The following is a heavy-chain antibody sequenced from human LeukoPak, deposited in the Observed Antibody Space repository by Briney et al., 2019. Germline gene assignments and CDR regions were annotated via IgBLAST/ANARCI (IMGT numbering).Heavy chain of an antibody. CDR2: IYYSGST. Sequence: PSQTLSLTCTVSGGSISSGDYYWSWIRQPPGKGLEWIGYIYYSGSTYYNPSLKSRVTISVDTSKNQFSLKLSSVTAADTAEYYCARDSRRHDAFDIWGQGTMVTVSS. CDR3: ARDSRRHDAFDI. V-gene: IGHV4-30-4*08. CDR1: GGSISSGDYY. D-gene: IGHD2/OR15-2a*01. J-gene: IGHJ3*02.